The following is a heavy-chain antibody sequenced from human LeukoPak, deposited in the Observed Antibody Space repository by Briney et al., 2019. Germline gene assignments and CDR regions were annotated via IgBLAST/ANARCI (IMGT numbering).Heavy chain of an antibody. Sequence: GGSLRLSCLASGFTFSSCAMSWVRPAPGKGLEWVSAVSGSGGSTYYADSVKGRFTISRDNSKNTLYLQMNSLRAEDTAVYYCAPWLVLNWFDPWGQGTLVTVSS. J-gene: IGHJ5*02. D-gene: IGHD6-19*01. V-gene: IGHV3-23*01. CDR3: APWLVLNWFDP. CDR1: GFTFSSCA. CDR2: VSGSGGST.